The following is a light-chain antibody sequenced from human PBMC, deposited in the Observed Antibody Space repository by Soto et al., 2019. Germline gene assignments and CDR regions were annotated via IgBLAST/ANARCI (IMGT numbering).Light chain of an antibody. CDR3: GTWDNSLSAV. CDR1: SSNIGGNT. V-gene: IGLV1-51*01. Sequence: QSVLTQPPSASGTPGQRVTVSCSGSSSNIGGNTANWYQQLPGRAPKLLIYDNGKRPSGIPDRFSGSQSGTSATLGITGLQTGDEADYYCGTWDNSLSAVFGGGTQLTVL. CDR2: DNG. J-gene: IGLJ2*01.